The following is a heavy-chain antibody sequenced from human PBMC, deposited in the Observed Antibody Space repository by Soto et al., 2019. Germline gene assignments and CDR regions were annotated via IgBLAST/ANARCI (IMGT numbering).Heavy chain of an antibody. CDR1: GFTFSSYA. J-gene: IGHJ4*02. Sequence: PGGSLRLSCAASGFTFSSYAMSWVRQAPGKGLERVSAISGSGGSTYYADSVKGRFTISRDNSKNTLYLQMNSLRAEDTAVYYCAKSMGYDYVWGSYRYPFDYWGQGTLVTVSS. CDR3: AKSMGYDYVWGSYRYPFDY. D-gene: IGHD3-16*02. CDR2: ISGSGGST. V-gene: IGHV3-23*01.